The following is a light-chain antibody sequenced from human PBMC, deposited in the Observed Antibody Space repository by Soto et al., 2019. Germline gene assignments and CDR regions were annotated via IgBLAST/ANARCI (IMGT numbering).Light chain of an antibody. J-gene: IGLJ3*02. CDR2: ENN. V-gene: IGLV6-57*02. CDR3: QSYGNNNQV. CDR1: GRHIASNY. Sequence: NFMLTQPHSVSDSPGEAVTISHPGSGRHIASNYVQGYQQRPGSAPTTVISENNRRPSGVPDRFSGSIDSSSNSASLTISGLKTEDEADYYCQSYGNNNQVFGGGTKLTVL.